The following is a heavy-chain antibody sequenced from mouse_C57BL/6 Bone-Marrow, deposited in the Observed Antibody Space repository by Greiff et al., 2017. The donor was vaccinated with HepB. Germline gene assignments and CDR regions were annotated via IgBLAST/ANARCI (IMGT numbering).Heavy chain of an antibody. J-gene: IGHJ2*01. Sequence: QVTLKESGPGILQSSQTLSLTCSFSGFSLSTSGMGVSWIRQPSGKGLEWLAHIYWDDDKRYNPSLKSRLTISKDTSRNQVFLKITSVDTADTATYYCASRRGYQYYFDYWGQGTTLTVSS. V-gene: IGHV8-12*01. CDR1: GFSLSTSGMG. CDR3: ASRRGYQYYFDY. CDR2: IYWDDDK. D-gene: IGHD3-1*01.